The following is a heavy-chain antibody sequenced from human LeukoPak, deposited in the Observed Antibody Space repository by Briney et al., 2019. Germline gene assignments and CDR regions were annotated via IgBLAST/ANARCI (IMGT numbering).Heavy chain of an antibody. CDR1: GFTFSSYG. Sequence: GGSLRLSCAASGFTFSSYGMHWVRQAPGKGLEWVAVISYDGSNKYYADSVKGRFTISRDNSKNTLYVEMNSLRAEDTAVYYCAREMATIRGFDYWGQGTLVTVSS. J-gene: IGHJ4*02. CDR2: ISYDGSNK. D-gene: IGHD5-24*01. V-gene: IGHV3-30*03. CDR3: AREMATIRGFDY.